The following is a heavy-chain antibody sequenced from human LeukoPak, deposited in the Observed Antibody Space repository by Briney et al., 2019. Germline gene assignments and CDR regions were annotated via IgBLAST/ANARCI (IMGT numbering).Heavy chain of an antibody. D-gene: IGHD3-10*01. Sequence: GGSLRLSCAASGFTFSSYAMSWVRQAPGKRLAWISTVSASGDSTSYADSVKGRFTISRDNSKNALYLQVNSLRADDAALYYCAKSHYYGSGSIDYWGQGTLVTVSS. V-gene: IGHV3-23*01. J-gene: IGHJ4*02. CDR3: AKSHYYGSGSIDY. CDR2: VSASGDST. CDR1: GFTFSSYA.